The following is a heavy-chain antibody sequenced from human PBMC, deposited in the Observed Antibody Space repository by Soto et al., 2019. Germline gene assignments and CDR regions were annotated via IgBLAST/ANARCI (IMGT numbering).Heavy chain of an antibody. V-gene: IGHV3-23*01. CDR3: AKVSSSWYAGFFDL. Sequence: EVQLLESGGGLVQPGGSLRLSCTASGFTFSSHAMTWVRQAPGKGLEWVSGLSGSGGSIYYADSVKGRFTISRDKSMNTLYLQMKSLRAEDTAVYYCAKVSSSWYAGFFDLWGQGTPVTVSS. D-gene: IGHD6-13*01. J-gene: IGHJ4*02. CDR1: GFTFSSHA. CDR2: LSGSGGSI.